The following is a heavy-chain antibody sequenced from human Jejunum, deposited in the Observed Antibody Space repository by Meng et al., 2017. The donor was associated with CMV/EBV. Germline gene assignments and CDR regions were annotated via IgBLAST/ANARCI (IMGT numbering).Heavy chain of an antibody. CDR1: GYTFADYY. Sequence: QVQRVQSGAEVKKSGASVRASCKASGYTFADYYIHWVRQAPGQGLEWMGIINPGGSNTRYAQKFQGRVTMTRDRSTSTVYMEVSSLTSEDTAVYYCARGIVGTTIDLWGRGTLVTVSS. CDR2: INPGGSNT. J-gene: IGHJ5*02. D-gene: IGHD1-26*01. V-gene: IGHV1-46*01. CDR3: ARGIVGTTIDL.